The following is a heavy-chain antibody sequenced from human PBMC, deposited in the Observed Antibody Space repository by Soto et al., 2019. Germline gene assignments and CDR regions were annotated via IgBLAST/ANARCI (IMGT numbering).Heavy chain of an antibody. V-gene: IGHV4-39*07. Sequence: SETLSLTCTVSGGSISSSSYYWGWIRQPPGKGLEWIGSIYYSGSTYYNPSLKSRVTISVDTSKNQFSLKLISVTAADTAVYYCASIAAAGYYYYYGMDVWGQGTTVTVSS. CDR2: IYYSGST. D-gene: IGHD6-13*01. CDR1: GGSISSSSYY. CDR3: ASIAAAGYYYYYGMDV. J-gene: IGHJ6*02.